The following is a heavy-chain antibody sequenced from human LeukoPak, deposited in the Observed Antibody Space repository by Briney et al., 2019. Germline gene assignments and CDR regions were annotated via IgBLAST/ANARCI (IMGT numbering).Heavy chain of an antibody. CDR1: GYTFTSYG. CDR3: AKDPDSGYDRSMG. J-gene: IGHJ4*02. V-gene: IGHV1-18*01. D-gene: IGHD5-12*01. Sequence: GASVKVSCKASGYTFTSYGISWVRQAPGQGLEWMGWISAYHGNTNYAQKLQGRVTMTTDTSTSTAYMELRSLRPDDTAVYHCAKDPDSGYDRSMGWGQGALVTVSS. CDR2: ISAYHGNT.